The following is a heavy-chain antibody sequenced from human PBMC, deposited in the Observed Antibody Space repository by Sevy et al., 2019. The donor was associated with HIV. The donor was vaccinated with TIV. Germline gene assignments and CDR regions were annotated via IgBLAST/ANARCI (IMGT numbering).Heavy chain of an antibody. Sequence: ASVKVSCRASGYSFILYYMHWVRQAPGQGLEWMGLINPTGGYTSDARRFQGRLSMTRDTSTSTFYMELSSLTYEDTAVYYCAVSQYCGGDCYYFDSWGQGTLVTVSS. CDR3: AVSQYCGGDCYYFDS. D-gene: IGHD2-21*02. CDR2: INPTGGYT. CDR1: GYSFILYY. J-gene: IGHJ4*02. V-gene: IGHV1-46*01.